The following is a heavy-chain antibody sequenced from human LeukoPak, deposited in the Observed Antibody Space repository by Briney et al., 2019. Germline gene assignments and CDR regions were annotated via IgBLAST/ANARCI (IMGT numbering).Heavy chain of an antibody. CDR1: GFTFSSYA. CDR3: AKDYDILTGYRVSNWFDP. V-gene: IGHV3-23*01. D-gene: IGHD3-9*01. CDR2: ISGSGGST. Sequence: GGSLRLSCAASGFTFSSYAMSWVRQAPGKGLEWVSAISGSGGSTYYADSVKGRFTISRDNSKNTLYLQMNSLRAEDTAVYYCAKDYDILTGYRVSNWFDPWGQGTLVTVSS. J-gene: IGHJ5*02.